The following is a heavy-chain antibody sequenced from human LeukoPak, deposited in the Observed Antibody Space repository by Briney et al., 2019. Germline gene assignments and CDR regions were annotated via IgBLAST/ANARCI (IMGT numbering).Heavy chain of an antibody. CDR3: ARDGRSSGTDY. J-gene: IGHJ4*02. CDR1: GFTFSSYA. Sequence: GRSLRLSCAASGFTFSSYAMHWVRQAPGKGLEWVAVIWYDGSNKYYADSVKGRFTISRDNSKNTLYLQMNSLRAEDTAVYYCARDGRSSGTDYWGQGTLVTVSS. V-gene: IGHV3-33*08. CDR2: IWYDGSNK. D-gene: IGHD3-22*01.